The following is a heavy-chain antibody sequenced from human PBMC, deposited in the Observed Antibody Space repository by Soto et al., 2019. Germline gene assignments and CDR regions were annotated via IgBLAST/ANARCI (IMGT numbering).Heavy chain of an antibody. V-gene: IGHV3-53*01. CDR1: GFTVSSNY. Sequence: EVQLVESGGGLIQPGGSLRLSCAASGFTVSSNYMSWVRQAPGKGLEWVSVIYSGGSTYYADSVKGRFTISRDNSKNTLYLQMNSLRAEDTAVYYCARESSGSKGYYYYGMDVWGQGTTVTVSS. CDR2: IYSGGST. D-gene: IGHD3-22*01. J-gene: IGHJ6*02. CDR3: ARESSGSKGYYYYGMDV.